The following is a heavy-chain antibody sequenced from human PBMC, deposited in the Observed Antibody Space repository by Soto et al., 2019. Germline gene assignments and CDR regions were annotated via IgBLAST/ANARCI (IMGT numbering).Heavy chain of an antibody. CDR3: ARDQVAAAGFLNNIYYYYGMDV. CDR1: GFTFSSYD. CDR2: IGTAGDT. Sequence: EVQLVESGGGLVQPGGSLRLSCAASGFTFSSYDMHWVRQATGKGLEWVSAIGTAGDTYYPGSVKGRFTISRENAKNSLYLQMTSLRAEDTAVYYCARDQVAAAGFLNNIYYYYGMDVWGQGTTVTVSS. V-gene: IGHV3-13*01. D-gene: IGHD6-13*01. J-gene: IGHJ6*02.